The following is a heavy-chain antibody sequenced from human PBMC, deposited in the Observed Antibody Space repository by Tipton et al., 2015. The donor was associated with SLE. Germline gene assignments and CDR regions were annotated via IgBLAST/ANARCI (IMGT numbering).Heavy chain of an antibody. CDR1: GSTFGSHW. CDR3: ARDLWGTQATEY. J-gene: IGHJ4*02. CDR2: IKQDGSER. D-gene: IGHD3-16*01. Sequence: GSLRLSCVASGSTFGSHWITWVRQIPGKGLEWVANIKQDGSERYYVDSVKGRFTISRENAKNSLYLQMSNLRAEDTAVYYCARDLWGTQATEYWGQGTLVTVSS. V-gene: IGHV3-7*01.